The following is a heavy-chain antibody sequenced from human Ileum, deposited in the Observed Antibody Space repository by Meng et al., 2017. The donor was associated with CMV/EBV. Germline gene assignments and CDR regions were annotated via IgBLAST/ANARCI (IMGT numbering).Heavy chain of an antibody. D-gene: IGHD3-3*01. CDR2: MYHSGRT. J-gene: IGHJ4*02. Sequence: SETLSLTCTVSGGSIRSYYWHWIRQSPGKGLEWIAYMYHSGRTKYNSSLKSRVNISPDMSTNQFSLRLSSVTAADTAVYYCARGDERWSGYFMGWGQGTLVTVSS. V-gene: IGHV4-59*01. CDR1: GGSIRSYY. CDR3: ARGDERWSGYFMG.